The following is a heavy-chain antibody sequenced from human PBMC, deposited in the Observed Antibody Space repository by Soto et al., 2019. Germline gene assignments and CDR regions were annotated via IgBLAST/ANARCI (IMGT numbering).Heavy chain of an antibody. J-gene: IGHJ4*02. D-gene: IGHD3-22*01. CDR3: AKPIREYDSSGYVCYFDY. CDR2: ISGSGGST. CDR1: GFTFSSYA. Sequence: GGSLRLSCAASGFTFSSYAMSWVRQAPGKGLEWVSAISGSGGSTYYADSVKGRFTISRDNSKNTLYLQMNSLRAEDTAVYYCAKPIREYDSSGYVCYFDYWGQGTLVTVSS. V-gene: IGHV3-23*01.